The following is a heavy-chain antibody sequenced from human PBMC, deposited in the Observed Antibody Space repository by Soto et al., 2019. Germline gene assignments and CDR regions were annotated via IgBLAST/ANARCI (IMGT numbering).Heavy chain of an antibody. CDR2: ISSSGSTI. Sequence: EVQLVESGGGLVQPGGSLRLSCVTSGFTFSDYNMNWVRQAPGKGLEWISYISSSGSTIHYADSVKGRFTISRDIAKNSLFLQMNSLRDEDTAVYYCAREFCSGGTCYNYYYAMDVWGQGTTVTVSS. J-gene: IGHJ6*02. CDR1: GFTFSDYN. CDR3: AREFCSGGTCYNYYYAMDV. V-gene: IGHV3-48*02. D-gene: IGHD2-15*01.